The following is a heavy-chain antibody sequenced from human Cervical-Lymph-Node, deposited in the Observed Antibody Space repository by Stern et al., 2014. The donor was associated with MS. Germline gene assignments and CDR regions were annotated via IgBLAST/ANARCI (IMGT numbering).Heavy chain of an antibody. CDR3: ATTRWDLFTWNWFDP. D-gene: IGHD1-26*01. CDR1: GGSISSSGYY. Sequence: QVQLVESGPGLVKPSQTLSLTCTVSGGSISSSGYYWSWIRQPADKGLEWIGRIHDSGSTYYNPFLKSRVTISMDTAKNQVSLSMPSVTAADTAVYYCATTRWDLFTWNWFDPWGQGTLVTVSS. J-gene: IGHJ5*02. CDR2: IHDSGST. V-gene: IGHV4-61*02.